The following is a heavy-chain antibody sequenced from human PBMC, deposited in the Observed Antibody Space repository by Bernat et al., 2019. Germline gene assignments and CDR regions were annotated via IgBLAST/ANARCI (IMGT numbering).Heavy chain of an antibody. D-gene: IGHD6-13*01. CDR1: GFTFSSYS. Sequence: EVQLVESGGGLVQPGGSLRLSCAASGFTFSSYSMNWVRQAPAEGLEWVSYISSSSSTIYNTDSVERRFYTSRDNAKSTLYRQMNSLRDEETAVYYSAKAYGSSWYANPGYYYYYMDVWGKGTTVTVSS. CDR2: ISSSSSTI. CDR3: AKAYGSSWYANPGYYYYYMDV. V-gene: IGHV3-48*02. J-gene: IGHJ6*03.